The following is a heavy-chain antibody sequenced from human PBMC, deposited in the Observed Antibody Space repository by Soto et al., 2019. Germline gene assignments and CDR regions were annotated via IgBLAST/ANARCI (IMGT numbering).Heavy chain of an antibody. V-gene: IGHV4-59*12. D-gene: IGHD6-19*01. CDR1: DDSITRYH. J-gene: IGHJ6*02. CDR2: TNYSGYT. Sequence: QVQLQESGPGLVNPSETLSLTCTVSDDSITRYHWSWVRRPPGKGLEWIGYTNYSGYTNYSPSLMSRLTMSVDASKNQFSLNLRSVTAAETAVYYCARLSRLPLAGSSYYHSLDVWGQVAPVTVSS. CDR3: ARLSRLPLAGSSYYHSLDV.